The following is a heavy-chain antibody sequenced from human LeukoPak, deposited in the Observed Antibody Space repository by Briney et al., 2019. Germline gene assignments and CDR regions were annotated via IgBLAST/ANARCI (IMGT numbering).Heavy chain of an antibody. CDR3: ARNAHSSSWLNWFDP. CDR1: GYTSTGYY. Sequence: ASLKVSCKASGYTSTGYYMHCVRQAPGQGLGWMGWIIPNSGGTKYTQKFQRRVTMTRDTSISTAYMEQSRLRSDDTAVYYCARNAHSSSWLNWFDPWGQGTLVTVSS. J-gene: IGHJ5*02. D-gene: IGHD6-13*01. CDR2: IIPNSGGT. V-gene: IGHV1-2*02.